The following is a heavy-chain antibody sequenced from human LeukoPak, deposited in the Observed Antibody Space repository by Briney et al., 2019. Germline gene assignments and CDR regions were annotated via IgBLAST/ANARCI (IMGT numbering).Heavy chain of an antibody. J-gene: IGHJ5*02. CDR1: GVSFSGYY. D-gene: IGHD2-8*02. Sequence: SETLSLTCAVYGVSFSGYYWSWIRQPPGKGLEWIGEINHSGSTNYNPSLKSRVTISVDTSKNQFSLKLSSVTAADTAVYYCARQATGGGLGWFDPWGQGTLVTVSS. V-gene: IGHV4-34*01. CDR2: INHSGST. CDR3: ARQATGGGLGWFDP.